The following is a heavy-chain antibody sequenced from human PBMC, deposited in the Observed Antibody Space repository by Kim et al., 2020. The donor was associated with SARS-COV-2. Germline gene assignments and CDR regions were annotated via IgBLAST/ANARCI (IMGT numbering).Heavy chain of an antibody. CDR3: VSNRDFTLPN. J-gene: IGHJ4*02. Sequence: TTHADSVKGHFTISRDNAKNTLYLQMSSLRADDTAVYSCVSNRDFTLPNWGQGTLVTVSS. V-gene: IGHV3-74*01. D-gene: IGHD3-3*02. CDR2: T.